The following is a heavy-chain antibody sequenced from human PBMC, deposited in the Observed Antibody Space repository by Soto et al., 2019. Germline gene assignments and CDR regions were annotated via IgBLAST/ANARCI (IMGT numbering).Heavy chain of an antibody. J-gene: IGHJ3*02. D-gene: IGHD2-2*02. CDR1: GGSISSGGYY. CDR2: IYYSGST. V-gene: IGHV4-31*03. Sequence: PSETLSLTCTASGGSISSGGYYWSWIRQHPGKGLEWIGYIYYSGSTYYNPSLKSRVTISVDTSKNQFSLKLSSVTAADTAVYYCARDPKKIVPAAIRDDAFDIWGQGTMVTVSS. CDR3: ARDPKKIVPAAIRDDAFDI.